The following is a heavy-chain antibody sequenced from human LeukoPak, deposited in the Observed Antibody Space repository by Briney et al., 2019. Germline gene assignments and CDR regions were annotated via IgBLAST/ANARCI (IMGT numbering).Heavy chain of an antibody. Sequence: GGSLRLSCAASGFTFSSYGMHWVRQAPSKGLEWVAVISYDGSNKYYADSVKGRFIISRDNSKNTLYLQMNSLRAEDTAVYYCAKGDLSGYSGYENTALDYWGQGTLVTVSS. CDR2: ISYDGSNK. J-gene: IGHJ4*02. D-gene: IGHD5-12*01. CDR3: AKGDLSGYSGYENTALDY. CDR1: GFTFSSYG. V-gene: IGHV3-30*18.